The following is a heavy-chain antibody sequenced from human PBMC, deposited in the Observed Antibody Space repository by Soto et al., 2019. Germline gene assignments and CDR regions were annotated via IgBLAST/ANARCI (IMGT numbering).Heavy chain of an antibody. D-gene: IGHD6-13*01. J-gene: IGHJ6*02. V-gene: IGHV1-2*02. CDR3: ARDPLYSSSWYYYYYGMDV. CDR1: GYTFTVYY. CDR2: INPNSGGT. Sequence: ASVKVSCKASGYTFTVYYMHCVLQSALQWLDWMGCINPNSGGTNYAQKFQGRVTMTRDTSISTAYMELSRLRSDDTAVYYCARDPLYSSSWYYYYYGMDVWGQGTTVTVSS.